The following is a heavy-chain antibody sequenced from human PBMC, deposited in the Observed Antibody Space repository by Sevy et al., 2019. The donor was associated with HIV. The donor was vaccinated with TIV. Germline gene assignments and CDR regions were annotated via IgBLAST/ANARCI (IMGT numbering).Heavy chain of an antibody. Sequence: SETLSLTCAVSGYSISSGYYWGWIRQPPGKGLEWMGSIYHSGSTYYNPSLKSRVTISVDTSKNQFSLKLSSVTAADTAVYYCARDYYDSSGYAFDIWGQGTMVTVSS. V-gene: IGHV4-38-2*02. CDR3: ARDYYDSSGYAFDI. CDR2: IYHSGST. J-gene: IGHJ3*02. D-gene: IGHD3-22*01. CDR1: GYSISSGYY.